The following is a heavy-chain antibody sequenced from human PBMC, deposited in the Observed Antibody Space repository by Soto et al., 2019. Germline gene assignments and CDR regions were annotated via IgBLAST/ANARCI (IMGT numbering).Heavy chain of an antibody. CDR3: ARLGFPGAIYFDS. CDR1: GYNFTTFW. V-gene: IGHV5-51*01. Sequence: GESLKISCKGSGYNFTTFWIGWVRQMPGKGLEWMGIIYPGDSETKYSPDFEGQVTISADRSTNTAYLQWRSLRASDTAMYYCARLGFPGAIYFDSWGVGPLVTVSS. CDR2: IYPGDSET. J-gene: IGHJ4*02.